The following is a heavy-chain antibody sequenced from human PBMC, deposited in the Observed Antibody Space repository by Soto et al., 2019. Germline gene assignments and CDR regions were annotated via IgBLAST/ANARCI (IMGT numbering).Heavy chain of an antibody. CDR1: GYTFSGYS. J-gene: IGHJ6*02. CDR2: ISGYNGNT. Sequence: DSVKVSCKASGYTFSGYSITWVRQAPGQGLEWMGRISGYNGNTNYARTLRGRLTLTTGTSTSTAYMELRSLTSDDTAVYYCARDVFFGGPPAWPDTDVWGQGTTVTVS. V-gene: IGHV1-18*04. D-gene: IGHD2-15*01. CDR3: ARDVFFGGPPAWPDTDV.